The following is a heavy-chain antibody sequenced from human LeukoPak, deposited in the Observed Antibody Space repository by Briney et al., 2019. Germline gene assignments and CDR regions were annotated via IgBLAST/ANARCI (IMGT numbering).Heavy chain of an antibody. CDR1: GYTFTGYY. J-gene: IGHJ4*02. CDR2: INPNSGGT. V-gene: IGHV1-2*02. D-gene: IGHD3-10*01. CDR3: ARGRITMVRGAKWDY. Sequence: GASVKVSCKASGYTFTGYYMHWVRQAPGQGLEWMGWINPNSGGTNYAQKFQGRVTMTRGTSISTAYMELSRLRSDDTAVYYCARGRITMVRGAKWDYWGQGTLVTVSS.